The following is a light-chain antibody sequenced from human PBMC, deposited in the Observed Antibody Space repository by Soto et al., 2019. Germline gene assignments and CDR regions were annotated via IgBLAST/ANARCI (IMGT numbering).Light chain of an antibody. V-gene: IGKV1-5*01. J-gene: IGKJ1*01. Sequence: DIQMTQSPSTLSGSVGDRVTITCRSSQTISSWLAWYQKKPGKSPKLLIYDASSLKSGVPSRFSGSGSGTEFTLTISSLQPDDFASYYCQQYNNYSWTCGQGTRLDIK. CDR3: QQYNNYSWT. CDR2: DAS. CDR1: QTISSW.